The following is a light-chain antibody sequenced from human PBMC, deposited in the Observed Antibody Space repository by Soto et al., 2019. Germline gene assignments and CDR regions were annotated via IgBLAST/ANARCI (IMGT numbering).Light chain of an antibody. J-gene: IGLJ2*01. V-gene: IGLV2-14*01. CDR3: RSYTSSSTRV. CDR2: DVS. Sequence: QSVLTQPASVSGSPGQSITISCTGTSSDVGGYNYVSWYQQHPGKAPKLMIYDVSNRPSGVSNRFSGSKSGNTASLTISRLQAEDEAHYYCRSYTSSSTRVFGGGTKLTVL. CDR1: SSDVGGYNY.